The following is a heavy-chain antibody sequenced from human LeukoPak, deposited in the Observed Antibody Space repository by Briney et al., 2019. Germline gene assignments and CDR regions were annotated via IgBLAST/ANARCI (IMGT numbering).Heavy chain of an antibody. D-gene: IGHD1-1*01. CDR3: ARDGFNDRSGDNDGFDM. V-gene: IGHV3-23*01. CDR1: GLTLSSSV. Sequence: GGSLRLSCAPSGLTLSSSVMSWVRPARGRGVEWVSDISGSGDRTQYADSVRGRFTTSRDTSKDTLYLQMNSLRADDTAVYYCARDGFNDRSGDNDGFDMWGQGTMVTVSS. CDR2: ISGSGDRT. J-gene: IGHJ3*02.